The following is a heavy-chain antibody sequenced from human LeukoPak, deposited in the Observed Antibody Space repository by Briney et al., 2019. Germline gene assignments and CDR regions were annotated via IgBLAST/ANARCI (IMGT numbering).Heavy chain of an antibody. J-gene: IGHJ4*02. CDR1: GFTFSSYA. V-gene: IGHV3-23*01. CDR2: ISGSGGST. CDR3: AKDDFVVRITGKTSPFDY. D-gene: IGHD1/OR15-1a*01. Sequence: GGSLRLSCAASGFTFSSYAMRWVRQAPGKGLEWVSAISGSGGSTYYADSVKGRFTISRDNSKNTLYLQMNSLRAEDTAVYYCAKDDFVVRITGKTSPFDYWGQGTLVTVSS.